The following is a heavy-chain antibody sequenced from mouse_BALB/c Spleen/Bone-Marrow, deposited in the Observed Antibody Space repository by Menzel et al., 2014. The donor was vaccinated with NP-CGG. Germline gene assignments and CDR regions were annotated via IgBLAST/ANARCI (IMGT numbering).Heavy chain of an antibody. CDR3: TIYYRSFAY. CDR1: GYTFTSYW. Sequence: QVQLQQSGAELVTPGATVKMSCKASGYTFTSYWMHWVKQRPGQGLEWIGVIDPSDSYTSYNQKFKGKATLTVDTSSSTAYMQLSSLTSEDSAVYYCTIYYRSFAYWGQGTLVPVSA. J-gene: IGHJ3*01. D-gene: IGHD2-14*01. CDR2: IDPSDSYT. V-gene: IGHV1S127*01.